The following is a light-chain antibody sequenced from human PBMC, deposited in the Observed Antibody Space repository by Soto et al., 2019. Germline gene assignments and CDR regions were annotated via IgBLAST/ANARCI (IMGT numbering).Light chain of an antibody. CDR3: QQYDSYPIT. CDR1: EDISNY. CDR2: GAS. Sequence: DIQMTQSPSSLSASVGDRVTITCRASEDISNYLAWFQQKPGEAPKPLIYGASSLQSGVPSRFSGSGSGTDLILTIRILQPEDFATYYCQQYDSYPITFVQGTRLEIK. J-gene: IGKJ5*01. V-gene: IGKV1-16*01.